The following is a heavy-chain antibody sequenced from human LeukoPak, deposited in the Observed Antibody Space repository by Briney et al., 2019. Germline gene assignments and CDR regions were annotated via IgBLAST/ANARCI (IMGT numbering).Heavy chain of an antibody. V-gene: IGHV1-69*01. J-gene: IGHJ5*02. Sequence: ASVKVSCKASGGTFSSYAISWVRQAPGQGLEWMGGIIPFFGTTNYAQKFQGRVTITADESTSTAYMELRSLRSDDTAVYYCARVSALVPGWFDPWGQGTLVTVSS. D-gene: IGHD6-13*01. CDR1: GGTFSSYA. CDR3: ARVSALVPGWFDP. CDR2: IIPFFGTT.